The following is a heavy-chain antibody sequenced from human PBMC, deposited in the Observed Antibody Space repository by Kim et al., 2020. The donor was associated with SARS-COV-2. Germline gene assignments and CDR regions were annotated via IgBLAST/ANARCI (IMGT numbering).Heavy chain of an antibody. CDR2: FRSRAYGGTS. J-gene: IGHJ4*02. CDR3: SRSTTVVSLPDY. D-gene: IGHD4-17*01. V-gene: IGHV3-49*03. CDR1: GFSFGDYT. Sequence: GGSLRLSCRGSGFSFGDYTMAWFRQAPGGGRGGVGFFRSRAYGGTSEYAASVKGRFTLSRDDSKNTGYLQMNSLKAEDTAVYYCSRSTTVVSLPDYWGQGTLVTVSS.